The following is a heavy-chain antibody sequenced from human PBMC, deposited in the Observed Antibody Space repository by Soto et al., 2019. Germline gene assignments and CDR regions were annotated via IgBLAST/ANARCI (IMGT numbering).Heavy chain of an antibody. CDR1: GDSISSYY. D-gene: IGHD1-1*01. V-gene: IGHV4-59*08. Sequence: SETLSLTCSVSGDSISSYYWTWIRQPPGKGLEWIGYVYYSGRTDYNPSLKGRVTISVDTSRNQFSLKLTSVTAADTAMYFCTRRIGHCIGNNCGNILDPXGQGTLVTVSS. CDR3: TRRIGHCIGNNCGNILDP. CDR2: VYYSGRT. J-gene: IGHJ5*02.